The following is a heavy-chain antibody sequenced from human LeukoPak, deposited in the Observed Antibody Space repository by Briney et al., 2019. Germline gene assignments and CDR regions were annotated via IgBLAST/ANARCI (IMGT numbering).Heavy chain of an antibody. CDR1: GFTFSSYA. CDR2: ISGSGGST. D-gene: IGHD6-6*01. J-gene: IGHJ4*02. CDR3: AKGQQLVPDFDY. V-gene: IGHV3-23*01. Sequence: GGSLRLSCAASGFTFSSYAMSWVRQAPGKGLEWVSAISGSGGSTYYADSVKGRFTISRDNSKNTLYLQMNSLRAEDTAVYYRAKGQQLVPDFDYWGQGTLVTVSS.